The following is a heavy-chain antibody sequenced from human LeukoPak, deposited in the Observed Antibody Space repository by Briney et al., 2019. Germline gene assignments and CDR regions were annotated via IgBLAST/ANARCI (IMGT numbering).Heavy chain of an antibody. CDR3: ARGYSSSWYYFDY. V-gene: IGHV3-53*01. D-gene: IGHD6-13*01. J-gene: IGHJ4*02. CDR2: IYSAGST. CDR1: GFIFSRFG. Sequence: GGSLRLSCAASGFIFSRFGMNWVRQAPGKGLEWVSVIYSAGSTYYADSVKGRFTISRDNSKNTLYLQMNSLRAEDTAVYYCARGYSSSWYYFDYWGQGTLVTVSS.